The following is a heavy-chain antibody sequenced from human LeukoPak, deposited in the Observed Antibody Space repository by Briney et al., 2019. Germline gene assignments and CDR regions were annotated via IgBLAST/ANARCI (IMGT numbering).Heavy chain of an antibody. CDR1: GYTSTGYY. D-gene: IGHD5-24*01. J-gene: IGHJ5*02. V-gene: IGHV1-2*02. Sequence: ASVKVSCKASGYTSTGYYMHWVRQAPGQGLEWMGWINPNSGGTNYAQKFQGRVTMTRDTSISTAYMELSRLRSDDTAVYYCARAGGDGYKFNWFDPWGQGTLVTVSS. CDR2: INPNSGGT. CDR3: ARAGGDGYKFNWFDP.